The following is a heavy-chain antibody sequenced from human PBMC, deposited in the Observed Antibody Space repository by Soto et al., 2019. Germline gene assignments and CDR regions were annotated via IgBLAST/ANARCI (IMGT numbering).Heavy chain of an antibody. D-gene: IGHD2-21*02. J-gene: IGHJ6*02. CDR3: ARADRTLVTSYSLDV. CDR2: INHSGTI. CDR1: GGSFSGYY. V-gene: IGHV4-34*01. Sequence: SETLSLTCAVYGGSFSGYYWTWIRQPPGKGLEWIGEINHSGTINFNPSLRSRLTISLDTSKKHFSLKLSSVTDADTAAYYCARADRTLVTSYSLDVWGQGTTVTVS.